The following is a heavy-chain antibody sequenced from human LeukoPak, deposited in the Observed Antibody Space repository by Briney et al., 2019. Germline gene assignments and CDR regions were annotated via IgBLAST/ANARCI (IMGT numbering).Heavy chain of an antibody. V-gene: IGHV1-69*06. J-gene: IGHJ4*02. CDR3: AGGRTDIVVVPATLRNYYFDY. Sequence: GASVKVSCKASGGTFSSYAITWVRQAPGQGLEWMGGITPMFGKANYAQKFQGRVTTTADKATSTAYMELSSLRSEDTAVYYCAGGRTDIVVVPATLRNYYFDYWGQGTLVTVSS. CDR2: ITPMFGKA. D-gene: IGHD2-2*01. CDR1: GGTFSSYA.